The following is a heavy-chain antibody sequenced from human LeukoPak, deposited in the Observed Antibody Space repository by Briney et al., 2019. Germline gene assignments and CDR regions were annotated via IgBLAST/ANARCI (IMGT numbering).Heavy chain of an antibody. CDR3: ARDHLGYCSSTSCYHYDY. D-gene: IGHD2-2*01. Sequence: GGSLRLSCAASGFTFSSYSMNWVRQAPGKGLEWVSSISSSSSYIYYADSVKGRFTISRDNAKNSLYLQMNSLRAEDTAVYYCARDHLGYCSSTSCYHYDYWGQGTLVTASS. V-gene: IGHV3-21*01. CDR2: ISSSSSYI. CDR1: GFTFSSYS. J-gene: IGHJ4*02.